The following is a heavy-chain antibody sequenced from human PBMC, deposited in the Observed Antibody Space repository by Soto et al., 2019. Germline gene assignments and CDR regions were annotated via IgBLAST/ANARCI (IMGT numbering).Heavy chain of an antibody. CDR2: IYNSGST. CDR1: GGSISSYH. V-gene: IGHV4-59*01. Sequence: SETLSLTCTVSGGSISSYHWSWVRQPPGKGLEWIGNIYNSGSTNYNTSLKSRVTMSVDTSKKQLSLKLSSVTAADTAVYYCATVSGPFGPWGQGTQVTVSS. D-gene: IGHD3-3*01. J-gene: IGHJ5*02. CDR3: ATVSGPFGP.